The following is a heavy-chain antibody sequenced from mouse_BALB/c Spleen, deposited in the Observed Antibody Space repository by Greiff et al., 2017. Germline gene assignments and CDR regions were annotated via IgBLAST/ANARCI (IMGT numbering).Heavy chain of an antibody. Sequence: EVQVVESGGGLVKPGGSLKLSCAASGFTFSDYYMYWVRQTPEKRLEWVATISDGGSYTYYPDSVKGRFTITRDNAKNNLYLQMSSLKSEDTAMYYCACDREGNNPAWFAFWGQGTLVTVSA. CDR2: ISDGGSYT. CDR3: ACDREGNNPAWFAF. D-gene: IGHD2-1*01. J-gene: IGHJ3*01. V-gene: IGHV5-4*02. CDR1: GFTFSDYY.